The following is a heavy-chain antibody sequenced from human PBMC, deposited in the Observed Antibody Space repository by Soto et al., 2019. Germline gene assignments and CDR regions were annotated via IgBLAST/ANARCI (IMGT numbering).Heavy chain of an antibody. CDR3: ARGRGYSGDDHYYYFDMDV. CDR1: GGTFNNYP. V-gene: IGHV1-69*01. D-gene: IGHD5-12*01. CDR2: SIPIVGTA. J-gene: IGHJ6*02. Sequence: QVQLVQSGAEVKKPASSVKVSCKASGGTFNNYPITWARQAPGEGLEWMGGSIPIVGTANYAQNFQGRVTISVDESTSTAYMELSSLRSEDTAVYYCARGRGYSGDDHYYYFDMDVWGQGTTVTVSS.